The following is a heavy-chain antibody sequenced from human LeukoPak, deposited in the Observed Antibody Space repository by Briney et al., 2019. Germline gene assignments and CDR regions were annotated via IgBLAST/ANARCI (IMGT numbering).Heavy chain of an antibody. D-gene: IGHD3-3*01. Sequence: SVKVSCKASGGTISSYAISWVRQAPGQGLEWMGGIIPIFGTANYAQKFQGRVTITADESTSTAYMELSSLRSEDTAVYYCASGYDFWSGYYDYYYYGMDVWGQGTTVTVSS. CDR2: IIPIFGTA. CDR3: ASGYDFWSGYYDYYYYGMDV. J-gene: IGHJ6*02. V-gene: IGHV1-69*13. CDR1: GGTISSYA.